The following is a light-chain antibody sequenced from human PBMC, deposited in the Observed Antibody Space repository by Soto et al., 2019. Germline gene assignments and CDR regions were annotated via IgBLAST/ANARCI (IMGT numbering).Light chain of an antibody. CDR3: QQYDTSRWT. CDR2: ATS. V-gene: IGKV3-20*01. Sequence: EIVLTQSPGTLSLSPGDTATLSCRASQSVNSSYLAWYHQKRGLAPRLLIYATSTRATGIPDRFSGSGSGTAFTLTISRLEPEDFAVYYCQQYDTSRWTFGQGTKVEIK. J-gene: IGKJ1*01. CDR1: QSVNSSY.